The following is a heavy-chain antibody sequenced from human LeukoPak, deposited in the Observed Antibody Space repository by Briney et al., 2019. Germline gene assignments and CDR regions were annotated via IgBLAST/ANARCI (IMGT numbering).Heavy chain of an antibody. J-gene: IGHJ4*02. D-gene: IGHD3-3*01. V-gene: IGHV4-39*01. CDR3: ARQDLTIFGVAHYFDY. CDR1: GGSISSSSCN. Sequence: SETLSLTCTVSGGSISSSSCNWGWIRQPPGKGLEWIGSVYYSGSTYYNPSLKSRVTISVDTSKNQFSLKLRSVTAADTAVNYCARQDLTIFGVAHYFDYWGQGSLVTVSS. CDR2: VYYSGST.